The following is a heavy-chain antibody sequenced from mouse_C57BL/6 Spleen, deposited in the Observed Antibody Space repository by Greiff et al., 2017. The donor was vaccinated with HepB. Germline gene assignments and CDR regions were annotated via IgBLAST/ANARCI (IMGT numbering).Heavy chain of an antibody. D-gene: IGHD2-3*01. CDR3: ARNVLYDGYPYYAMDY. V-gene: IGHV1-53*01. CDR1: GYTFSSYW. CDR2: INPSNGGT. Sequence: QVQLQQPGTELVKPGASVKLSCKASGYTFSSYWMHWVKQRPGQGLEWIGNINPSNGGTNYNEKFKSKATLTVDKSSSTAYMQLSSLTSEDSAVYYCARNVLYDGYPYYAMDYWGQGTSVTVSS. J-gene: IGHJ4*01.